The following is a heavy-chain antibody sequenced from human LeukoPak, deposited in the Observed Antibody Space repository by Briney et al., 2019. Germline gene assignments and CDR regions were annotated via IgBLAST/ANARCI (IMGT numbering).Heavy chain of an antibody. Sequence: GGSLRLSCAASGFPFSSHALTWVRQTPAKGLEWVSSITAGGDITHYADSVKGRFSISRDNAKNTLYLQMNSLRAEDTAVYYCGRDLGGRSGYWGQGTLVTVSS. D-gene: IGHD1-26*01. CDR1: GFPFSSHA. J-gene: IGHJ4*02. CDR3: GRDLGGRSGY. CDR2: ITAGGDIT. V-gene: IGHV3-23*01.